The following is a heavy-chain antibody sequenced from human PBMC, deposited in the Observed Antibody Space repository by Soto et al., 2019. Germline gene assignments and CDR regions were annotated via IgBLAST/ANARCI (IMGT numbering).Heavy chain of an antibody. Sequence: EVQLVQSGAEVKKPGESLRISCKGSGYSFTSYWISWVCQMPVKGLEWMGRMDPSDSYTNYGPSFQGHVTISADKSISTAYLQWRSLKASDTAMYYCARLVRGVIITEVLDWGQGTLVTVSS. V-gene: IGHV5-10-1*01. D-gene: IGHD3-10*01. CDR1: GYSFTSYW. CDR3: ARLVRGVIITEVLD. CDR2: MDPSDSYT. J-gene: IGHJ4*02.